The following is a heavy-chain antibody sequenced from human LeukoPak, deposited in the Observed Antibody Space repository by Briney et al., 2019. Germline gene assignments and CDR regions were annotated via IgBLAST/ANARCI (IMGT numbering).Heavy chain of an antibody. Sequence: GGSPRLSCAASGFSFSNYDMHWVRQATGKGLEWVSAIGNGGDTHYTGSVKGRFTISRENAKNSLYLQMNSLRAGDTAVYYCARGNIFTGYDYWGQGTLVTVSS. CDR1: GFSFSNYD. CDR3: ARGNIFTGYDY. J-gene: IGHJ4*02. CDR2: IGNGGDT. V-gene: IGHV3-13*04. D-gene: IGHD3-9*01.